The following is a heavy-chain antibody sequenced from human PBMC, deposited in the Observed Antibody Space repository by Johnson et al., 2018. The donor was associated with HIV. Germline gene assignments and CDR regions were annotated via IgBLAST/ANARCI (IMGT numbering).Heavy chain of an antibody. Sequence: EVQLVESGGGAVQPGRSLRLSCAASGFTFSSYDMHWVRQATGKGLEWVSAIGTAGDTYYPGSVKGRFTISRENAKNSLYLQMNSLRAGDTAVYYCAREAQTHAFDIWGQGTMVTVSS. D-gene: IGHD4-23*01. J-gene: IGHJ3*02. CDR2: IGTAGDT. CDR1: GFTFSSYD. CDR3: AREAQTHAFDI. V-gene: IGHV3-13*01.